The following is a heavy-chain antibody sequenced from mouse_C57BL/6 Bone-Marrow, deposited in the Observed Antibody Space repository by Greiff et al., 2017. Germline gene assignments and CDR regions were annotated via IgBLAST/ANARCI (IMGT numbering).Heavy chain of an antibody. CDR1: GFTFTDYY. CDR2: IRNKANGYTI. CDR3: ARYRGLFAMAY. J-gene: IGHJ4*01. D-gene: IGHD3-3*01. V-gene: IGHV7-3*01. Sequence: EVQLVESGGGLVQPGGSLSLSCAASGFTFTDYYMSWVRQPPGKALEWLGFIRNKANGYTIEYSASVKGRFTISRDISIGILYLQMNALRGEDSSTYSSARYRGLFAMAYWGQGTSVTVST.